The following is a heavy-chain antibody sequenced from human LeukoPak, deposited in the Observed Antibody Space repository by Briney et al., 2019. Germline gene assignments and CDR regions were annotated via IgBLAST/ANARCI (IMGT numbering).Heavy chain of an antibody. CDR3: AKDRYSSSWYFDY. D-gene: IGHD6-13*01. Sequence: GGSLRLSCAASGFAFSSYAMSWVRQAPGKGLEWVSAISGSGGSTYYADSVKGRFTISRDNSKNTLYLQMNSLRAEDTAVYYCAKDRYSSSWYFDYWGQGTLVTVSS. J-gene: IGHJ4*02. V-gene: IGHV3-23*01. CDR1: GFAFSSYA. CDR2: ISGSGGST.